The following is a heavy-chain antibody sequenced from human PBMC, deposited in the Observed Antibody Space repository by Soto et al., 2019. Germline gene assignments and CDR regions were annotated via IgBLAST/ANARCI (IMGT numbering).Heavy chain of an antibody. CDR1: GYTFTSCD. D-gene: IGHD1-26*01. CDR3: ARTPGRPSNYYGVDV. Sequence: QVQLVQSGAEVKKPGASVKVSCRASGYTFTSCDINWVRHASGRGLEWMGWMNPDNGNTGYAQKFQGRVTMTSDTSASTAYKELSSLTPEDTAMYYCARTPGRPSNYYGVDVWGQGTTVTVS. CDR2: MNPDNGNT. J-gene: IGHJ6*02. V-gene: IGHV1-8*01.